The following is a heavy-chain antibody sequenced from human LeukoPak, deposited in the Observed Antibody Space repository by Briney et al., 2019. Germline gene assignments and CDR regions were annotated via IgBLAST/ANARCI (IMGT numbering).Heavy chain of an antibody. V-gene: IGHV3-23*01. Sequence: GGSLRLSCAASGFTFSSYAMSWVRQAPGKGLEWVSAIGGSGGSTYYADSVKGRFTISRDNSKNTLYLQMNSLRAEDTAVYYCAKDVSYSSGWYSYWGQGTLVTVSS. D-gene: IGHD6-19*01. CDR2: IGGSGGST. J-gene: IGHJ4*02. CDR3: AKDVSYSSGWYSY. CDR1: GFTFSSYA.